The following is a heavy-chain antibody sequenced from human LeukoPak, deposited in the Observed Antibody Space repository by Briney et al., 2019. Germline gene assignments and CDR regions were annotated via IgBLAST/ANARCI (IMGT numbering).Heavy chain of an antibody. CDR1: GFTFSDNR. CDR2: TQQDGSET. CDR3: ATSGGSGWSRDINWFDP. V-gene: IGHV3-7*01. J-gene: IGHJ5*02. Sequence: PGGSLRLSCAASGFTFSDNRMHWVRQAPGKGLEWVANTQQDGSETYYVDSVKGRFTISRYNAKNSLYLQMNSLRADDTAVYYCATSGGSGWSRDINWFDPWGQGTLVTVSS. D-gene: IGHD6-19*01.